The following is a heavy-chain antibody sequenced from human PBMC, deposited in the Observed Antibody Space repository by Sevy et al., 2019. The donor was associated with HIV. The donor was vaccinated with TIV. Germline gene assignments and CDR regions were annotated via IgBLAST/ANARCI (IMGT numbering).Heavy chain of an antibody. CDR1: GGSITSLY. CDR3: AGENAWGGGYS. CDR2: IYYNGHI. Sequence: SETLSLTCTVSGGSITSLYWNWIRQPPGKGLEWIANIYYNGHINYNPSLKRRVTLSLYTSKNQFSLGLSSVTAADTAMYYCAGENAWGGGYSGGQGTLVTVSS. V-gene: IGHV4-59*11. J-gene: IGHJ5*01. D-gene: IGHD1-26*01.